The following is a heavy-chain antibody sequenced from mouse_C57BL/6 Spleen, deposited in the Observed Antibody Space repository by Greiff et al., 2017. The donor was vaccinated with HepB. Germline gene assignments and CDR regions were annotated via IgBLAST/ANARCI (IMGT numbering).Heavy chain of an antibody. CDR2: IDPANGNT. V-gene: IGHV14-3*01. D-gene: IGHD3-2*02. Sequence: EVKLVESVAELVRPGASVKLSCTASGFNIKNTYMHWVKQRPEQGLEWIGRIDPANGNTKYAPKFQGKATITADTSSNTAYLQLSSLTSEDTAIYYCASLDSSGYVSAMDYWGQGTSVTVSS. J-gene: IGHJ4*01. CDR3: ASLDSSGYVSAMDY. CDR1: GFNIKNTY.